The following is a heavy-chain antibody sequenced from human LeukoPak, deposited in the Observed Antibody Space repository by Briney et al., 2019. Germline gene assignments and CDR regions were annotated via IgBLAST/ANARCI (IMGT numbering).Heavy chain of an antibody. CDR1: GFTFSSYS. Sequence: GGSLRLSCAASGFTFSSYSMNWVRQAPGKGLEWGSSISSSSSDIYYADSVKGRFTISRDNAKNSLYLQMNSLRAEDTAVYYCARDLATVTFAFDYWGQGTLVTVSS. V-gene: IGHV3-21*01. CDR3: ARDLATVTFAFDY. D-gene: IGHD4-17*01. J-gene: IGHJ4*02. CDR2: ISSSSSDI.